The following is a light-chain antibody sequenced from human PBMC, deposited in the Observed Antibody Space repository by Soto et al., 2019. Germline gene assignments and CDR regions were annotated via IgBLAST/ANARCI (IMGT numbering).Light chain of an antibody. V-gene: IGKV3D-20*02. CDR2: GAS. CDR3: QQRSNWPIT. CDR1: QSVSSSY. Sequence: EIVLTQSPGTLSLSAGERATLSCRASQSVSSSYLAWYQQKPGQAPRLLIYGASSRATGIPDRFSGSGSGPDFTLTISSLEPEDFAVYYCQQRSNWPITFGQGTRLEI. J-gene: IGKJ5*01.